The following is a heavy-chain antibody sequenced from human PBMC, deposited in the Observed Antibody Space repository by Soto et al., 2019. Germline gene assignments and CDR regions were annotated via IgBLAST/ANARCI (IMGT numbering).Heavy chain of an antibody. CDR2: IYYSGST. Sequence: SETLSLTCAVYGGSFSGYYWSWIRQPPGKGLEWIGYIYYSGSTNYNPSLKSRVTISVDTSKNQFSLKLSSVTAADTAVYYCARHAGGELWFGELLYYMDVWGKGTTVTVSS. V-gene: IGHV4-59*08. CDR3: ARHAGGELWFGELLYYMDV. J-gene: IGHJ6*03. CDR1: GGSFSGYY. D-gene: IGHD3-10*01.